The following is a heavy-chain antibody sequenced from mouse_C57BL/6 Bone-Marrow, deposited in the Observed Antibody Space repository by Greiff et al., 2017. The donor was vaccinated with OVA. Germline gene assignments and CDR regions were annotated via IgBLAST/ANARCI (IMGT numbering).Heavy chain of an antibody. CDR2: IDPSDSYT. J-gene: IGHJ3*01. D-gene: IGHD2-4*01. CDR3: ARGRLRRCAY. Sequence: QVQLQQPGAELVRPGTSVKLSCKASGYTFTSYWMHWVKQRPGQGLEWIGVIDPSDSYTNYNQTFMGKAPLTVATSSSTAYMQLSSLTYEEAAVYYCARGRLRRCAYWGQGTLVTVSA. V-gene: IGHV1-59*01. CDR1: GYTFTSYW.